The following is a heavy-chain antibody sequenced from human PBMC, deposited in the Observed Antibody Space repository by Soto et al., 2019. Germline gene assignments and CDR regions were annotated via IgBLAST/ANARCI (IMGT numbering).Heavy chain of an antibody. J-gene: IGHJ4*02. V-gene: IGHV4-39*01. Sequence: SETLSLTCTVSGVSISNSSYYWGWIRRPPGKGLEWIGTIYYSGITYYNPSLKSRVTISVDTSKNQFSLKLTSVTAADTAVYYCARNGSNWGKGTRVTV. CDR2: IYYSGIT. CDR1: GVSISNSSYY. CDR3: ARNGSN.